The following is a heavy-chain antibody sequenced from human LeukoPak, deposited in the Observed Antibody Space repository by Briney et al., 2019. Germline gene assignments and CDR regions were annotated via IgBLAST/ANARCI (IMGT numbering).Heavy chain of an antibody. Sequence: GGSLRLSCAASGFTLRSNYMSWVRQAPGKGLEWVSVIYSGGSTYYADSVKGRFTISRDNSKNTLYLQMNSLRAEDTAVYYCARVKTEYYDSSGCLDYWGQGTLVTVSS. CDR3: ARVKTEYYDSSGCLDY. J-gene: IGHJ4*02. CDR2: IYSGGST. CDR1: GFTLRSNY. V-gene: IGHV3-66*01. D-gene: IGHD3-22*01.